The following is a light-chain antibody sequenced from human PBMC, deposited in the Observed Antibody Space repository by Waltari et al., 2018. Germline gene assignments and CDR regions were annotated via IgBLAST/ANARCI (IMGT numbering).Light chain of an antibody. V-gene: IGKV3-15*01. J-gene: IGKJ2*01. CDR3: QQYDNWPPYT. CDR1: QSVNSN. CDR2: TAS. Sequence: EIVMTQSPATLSVSPGDRANISCRASQSVNSNLAWYQQKPGQAPRLPIYTASTRATGVPARFSGSGSGTHFTLTISSLQSEDFAVYYCQQYDNWPPYTFGQGTNLEIK.